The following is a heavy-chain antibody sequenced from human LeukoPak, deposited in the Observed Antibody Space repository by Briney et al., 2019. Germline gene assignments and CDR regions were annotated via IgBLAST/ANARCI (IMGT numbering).Heavy chain of an antibody. J-gene: IGHJ4*02. CDR2: ISSTSSII. V-gene: IGHV3-48*04. D-gene: IGHD1-26*01. CDR1: GSTFSSHT. CDR3: ARGAKWAYYFDY. Sequence: GGSLRLSCAASGSTFSSHTMNWVRQAPGKGLEWVSYISSTSSIIYYADSVKGRFTISRDNAKDTLYLHMNSLTAEDTAVYYCARGAKWAYYFDYWGQGTLVTVSS.